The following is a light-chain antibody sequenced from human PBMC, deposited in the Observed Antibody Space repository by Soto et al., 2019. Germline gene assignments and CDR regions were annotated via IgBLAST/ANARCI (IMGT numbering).Light chain of an antibody. CDR2: DVS. Sequence: QSALTQPASVSGSPGQSITISCTGTSSDVGGYNYVSWYQQHPGKAPKPMIYDVSNRPSGVSNRFSGSKSGNTASLTISGLQAEEEADYYCSSYTSSSTLVVFGGGTKVTVL. J-gene: IGLJ2*01. V-gene: IGLV2-14*01. CDR1: SSDVGGYNY. CDR3: SSYTSSSTLVV.